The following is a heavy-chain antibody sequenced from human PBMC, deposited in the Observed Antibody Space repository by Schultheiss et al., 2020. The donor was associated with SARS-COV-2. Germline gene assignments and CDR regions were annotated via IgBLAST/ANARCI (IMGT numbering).Heavy chain of an antibody. D-gene: IGHD2-2*01. J-gene: IGHJ5*02. CDR3: ATVPRIVVVPAGGWFDP. V-gene: IGHV1-69*06. CDR2: ITPIFGTA. CDR1: GGTFSSHG. Sequence: SVKVSCKASGGTFSSHGITWVRQAPGQGLEWMGGITPIFGTANYAQKFQGRVTITADKSTSTAYMELSSLRSEDTAVYYCATVPRIVVVPAGGWFDPWGQGTLVTVSS.